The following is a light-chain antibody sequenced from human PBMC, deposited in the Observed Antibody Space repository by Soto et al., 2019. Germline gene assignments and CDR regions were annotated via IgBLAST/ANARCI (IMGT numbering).Light chain of an antibody. CDR2: RNN. CDR1: SSNIGSNY. V-gene: IGLV1-47*01. Sequence: QSVLTQPPSGSGIPGQGGTISCSGSSSNIGSNYVYWYQQLPGTAPKLLIYRNNQRPLGVPDRFSGSKSGTSASLAISGLRSEDEADYYCAAWDDSLSGPVFGTGTKVTGL. J-gene: IGLJ1*01. CDR3: AAWDDSLSGPV.